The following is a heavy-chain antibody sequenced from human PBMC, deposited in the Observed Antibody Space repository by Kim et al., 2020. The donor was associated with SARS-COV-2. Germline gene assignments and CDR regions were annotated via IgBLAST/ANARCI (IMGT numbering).Heavy chain of an antibody. V-gene: IGHV3-7*01. Sequence: GGSLRLSCAASGFTFSSYWMSWVRQAPGKGQEWVANIKQDGSEKYYVDSVKGRFTISRDNAKNSLYLQMNRLRAEDTAVYYCARVRCSGGSCFDYWGQGTLVTVSS. D-gene: IGHD2-15*01. CDR1: GFTFSSYW. CDR3: ARVRCSGGSCFDY. J-gene: IGHJ4*02. CDR2: IKQDGSEK.